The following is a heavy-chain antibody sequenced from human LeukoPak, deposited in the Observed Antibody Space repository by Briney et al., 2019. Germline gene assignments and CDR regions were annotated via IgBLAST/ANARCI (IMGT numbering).Heavy chain of an antibody. D-gene: IGHD4-23*01. CDR1: GFAFSVYA. V-gene: IGHV3-23*01. J-gene: IGHJ4*02. CDR3: ARRSDYGSNGNYFDY. Sequence: GGSLRLSCTASGFAFSVYAMSWLRQPPGKGLEWVSAISGRDTNTYYAVSVEGRLTISRDNSKNTLYLQMNSLRAEDTAVYYCARRSDYGSNGNYFDYWGQGTPVTVSS. CDR2: ISGRDTNT.